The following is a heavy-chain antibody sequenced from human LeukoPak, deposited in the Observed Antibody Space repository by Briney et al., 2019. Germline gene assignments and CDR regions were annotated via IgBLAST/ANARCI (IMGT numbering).Heavy chain of an antibody. Sequence: ASVKVSCTASGYTFTGYYMHWVRQAPGQGLEWMGWINPNSGGTNYAQKFQGWVTMTRDTSISTAYMELSRLRSDDTAVYYCARDRITGALFDYYYGMDVWGQGTTVTVSS. CDR3: ARDRITGALFDYYYGMDV. CDR1: GYTFTGYY. CDR2: INPNSGGT. D-gene: IGHD1-20*01. V-gene: IGHV1-2*04. J-gene: IGHJ6*02.